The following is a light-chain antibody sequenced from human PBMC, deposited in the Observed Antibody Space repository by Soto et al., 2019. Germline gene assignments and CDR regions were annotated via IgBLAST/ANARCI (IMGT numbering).Light chain of an antibody. J-gene: IGKJ4*01. CDR2: DTS. CDR1: QSVSIY. CDR3: RHRSNWPPT. V-gene: IGKV3-11*01. Sequence: EIVLTQSPATLTLSPGERATLSCRASQSVSIYLAWYQQKPGQAPRLLIYDTSNRATGIPARFSGSGSGTDFTLTISSLEPEDFAIYYCRHRSNWPPTFGGGTKVEIK.